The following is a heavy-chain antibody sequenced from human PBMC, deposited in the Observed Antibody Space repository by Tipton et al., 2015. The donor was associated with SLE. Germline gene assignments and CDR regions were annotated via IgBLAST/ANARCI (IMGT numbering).Heavy chain of an antibody. V-gene: IGHV3-13*05. D-gene: IGHD5-18*01. CDR2: IGTAGDP. CDR3: ARSGTAMAGDWYFDL. CDR1: GFTFSSYD. Sequence: QLVQSGGGVVQPGRSLRLSCAASGFTFSSYDMHWVRQATGKGLEWVSAIGTAGDPYYPGSVKGRFTISRENAKNSLYLQMNSLRAGDTAVYYCARSGTAMAGDWYFDLWGRGTLVTVSS. J-gene: IGHJ2*01.